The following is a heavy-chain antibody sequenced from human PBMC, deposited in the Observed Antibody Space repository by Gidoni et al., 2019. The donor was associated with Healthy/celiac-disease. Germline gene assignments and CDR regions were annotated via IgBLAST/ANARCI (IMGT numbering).Heavy chain of an antibody. CDR2: IYYSGST. J-gene: IGHJ5*02. D-gene: IGHD6-19*01. V-gene: IGHV4-39*01. CDR3: ARQGYSSGWYGGNWFDP. Sequence: QLQLQESGPGLVKPSETLSLTCTVSGGSISSSSYYWVWIRQPPGKGLEWIGSIYYSGSTYYNPSLKSRVTISVDTSKNQFSLKLSSVTAADTAVYYCARQGYSSGWYGGNWFDPWGQGTLVTVSS. CDR1: GGSISSSSYY.